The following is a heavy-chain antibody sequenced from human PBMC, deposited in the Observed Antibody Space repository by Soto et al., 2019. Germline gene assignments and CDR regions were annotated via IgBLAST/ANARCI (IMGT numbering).Heavy chain of an antibody. CDR1: GFTFDDYA. J-gene: IGHJ4*02. CDR2: ISWNSGSI. Sequence: GGSLRLSCAASGFTFDDYAMHWVRQAPGKGLEWVSGISWNSGSIGYADSVKGRFTISRDNAKNSLYLQMNSLRAEDTALYYCAKDIRELPYGLDYWGQGTLVTVSS. V-gene: IGHV3-9*01. CDR3: AKDIRELPYGLDY. D-gene: IGHD1-26*01.